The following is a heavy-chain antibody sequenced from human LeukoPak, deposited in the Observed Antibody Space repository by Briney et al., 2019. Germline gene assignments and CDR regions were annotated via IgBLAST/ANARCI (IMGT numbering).Heavy chain of an antibody. CDR2: ISPSATTT. Sequence: GGSLRLSCAASAFTFSGYSMNWVRQAPGKGLEWVSYISPSATTTYYADSVKGRFTISRDNAKNSLYLQMNSLRAEDTAVYYCARDKYSGSSGGDYWGQGTLVTVSS. J-gene: IGHJ4*02. V-gene: IGHV3-48*01. CDR3: ARDKYSGSSGGDY. CDR1: AFTFSGYS. D-gene: IGHD1-26*01.